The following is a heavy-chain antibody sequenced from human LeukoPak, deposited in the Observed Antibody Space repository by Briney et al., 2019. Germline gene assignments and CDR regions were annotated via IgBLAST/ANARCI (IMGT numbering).Heavy chain of an antibody. CDR2: IYPGDSDT. J-gene: IGHJ4*02. CDR3: ARSSGSGWYEY. Sequence: GKSLKMSCKGSGYIFASYWIGWVRQMPGKGLEWMGIIYPGDSDTRYSPSFQGQVTISADKSISTAYLQWSSLKASDTAMYYCARSSGSGWYEYWGQGTLVTVSS. CDR1: GYIFASYW. D-gene: IGHD6-19*01. V-gene: IGHV5-51*01.